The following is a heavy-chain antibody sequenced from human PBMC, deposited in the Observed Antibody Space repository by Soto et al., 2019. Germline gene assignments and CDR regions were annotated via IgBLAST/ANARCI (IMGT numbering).Heavy chain of an antibody. CDR2: IDPSDSYT. D-gene: IGHD5-12*01. CDR3: ATGSIVATIEEYYYYGMDV. CDR1: GYSFTSYW. V-gene: IGHV5-10-1*01. J-gene: IGHJ6*02. Sequence: PGESLKISCKGSGYSFTSYWISWVRQMPGKGLEWMGRIDPSDSYTNYSPSFQGHVTISADKPISTAYLQWSSLKASDTAMYYCATGSIVATIEEYYYYGMDVWGQGTTVTVSS.